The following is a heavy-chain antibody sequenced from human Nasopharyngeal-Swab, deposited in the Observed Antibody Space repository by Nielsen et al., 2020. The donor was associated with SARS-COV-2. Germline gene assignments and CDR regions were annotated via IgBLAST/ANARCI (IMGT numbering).Heavy chain of an antibody. J-gene: IGHJ4*02. CDR2: INTVGSST. CDR3: ARGVGPQPLPSYFDY. Sequence: GESLKISCAASGFTFSSFWMHWVRQAPGKGLVWVSRINTVGSSTIYADSVKGRFTISRDNAQNTLYLQMNSLTAEDTAVYYCARGVGPQPLPSYFDYWGQGTLVTVSS. D-gene: IGHD2-15*01. V-gene: IGHV3-74*01. CDR1: GFTFSSFW.